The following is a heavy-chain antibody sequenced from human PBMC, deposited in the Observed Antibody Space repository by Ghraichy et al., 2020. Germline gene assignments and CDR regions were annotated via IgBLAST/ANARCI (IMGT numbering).Heavy chain of an antibody. CDR3: AKASYSSAWNQDHYGMDV. Sequence: SETLSLTCTVSGGSINSGDYYWSWIRQHPGLGLEWIGYIYYWGNTFYNPSLKSRVTISVDTSKNQFSLKLSSVTAADTAIYYCAKASYSSAWNQDHYGMDVGGQGTTVTVSS. J-gene: IGHJ6*02. V-gene: IGHV4-30-4*08. CDR1: GGSINSGDYY. D-gene: IGHD6-19*01. CDR2: IYYWGNT.